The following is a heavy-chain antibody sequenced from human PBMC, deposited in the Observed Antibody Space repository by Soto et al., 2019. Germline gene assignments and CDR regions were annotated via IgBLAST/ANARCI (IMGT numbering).Heavy chain of an antibody. CDR1: GCIFGNYV. D-gene: IGHD5-12*01. Sequence: XVKVSCKASGCIFGNYVFNWVRQAPGQVLEWMGGIIXMFGRXNYAKKFQGRXXITADESXXTAYMELSSLRSEETAVFYCARDLGSGYDTGDYWGQGTLVTVSS. CDR2: IIXMFGRX. CDR3: ARDLGSGYDTGDY. J-gene: IGHJ4*02. V-gene: IGHV1-69*13.